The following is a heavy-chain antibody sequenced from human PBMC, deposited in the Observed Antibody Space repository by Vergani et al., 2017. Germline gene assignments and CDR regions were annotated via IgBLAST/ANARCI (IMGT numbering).Heavy chain of an antibody. CDR1: GGSISSGGYY. D-gene: IGHD3-3*01. V-gene: IGHV4-31*03. CDR3: ARGPTTVEWLFPFDY. CDR2: IYYSGST. J-gene: IGHJ4*02. Sequence: QVQLQESGPGLVKPSQTLSLTCTVSGGSISSGGYYLSWIRQHPGKGLEWIGYIYYSGSTYYNPSLKSRVTISVDTSKNQFSLKLSSVTAADTAVYYCARGPTTVEWLFPFDYWGQGTLVTVSS.